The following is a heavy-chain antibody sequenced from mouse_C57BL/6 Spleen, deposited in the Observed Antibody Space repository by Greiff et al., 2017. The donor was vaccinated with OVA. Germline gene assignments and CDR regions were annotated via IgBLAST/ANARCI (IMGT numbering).Heavy chain of an antibody. CDR2: INYDGSST. CDR3: ARVDYDYDGAMDY. V-gene: IGHV5-16*01. CDR1: GFTFSDYY. D-gene: IGHD2-4*01. Sequence: EVQLVESEGGLVQPGSSMKLSCTASGFTFSDYYMAWVRQVPEKGLEWVANINYDGSSTYYLDSLKSRFIISRDNAKNILYLQMSSLKSEDTATYYCARVDYDYDGAMDYWGQGTSVTVSS. J-gene: IGHJ4*01.